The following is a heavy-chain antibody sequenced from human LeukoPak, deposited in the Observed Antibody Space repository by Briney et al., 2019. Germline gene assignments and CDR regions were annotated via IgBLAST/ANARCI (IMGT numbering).Heavy chain of an antibody. CDR3: ARKGWGDGLIDY. J-gene: IGHJ4*02. V-gene: IGHV3-13*01. Sequence: PGGSLRLSCTASGFTFSSYDMHWVRQGTGKGLEWVSAIGTAGDTYYGGSVKGRFTISRENAKNSLYLQMNSLRAGDTAVYYCARKGWGDGLIDYWGQGTLVTVSS. CDR1: GFTFSSYD. D-gene: IGHD5-24*01. CDR2: IGTAGDT.